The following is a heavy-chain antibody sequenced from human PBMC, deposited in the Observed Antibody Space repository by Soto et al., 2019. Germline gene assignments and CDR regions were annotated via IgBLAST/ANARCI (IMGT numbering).Heavy chain of an antibody. CDR2: IFYTGNT. J-gene: IGHJ4*02. CDR1: GGSINSYF. V-gene: IGHV4-59*01. D-gene: IGHD3-16*01. Sequence: SETLSLTCTVSGGSINSYFWSWIRQPPGKGLEWIGHIFYTGNTYYNPSLESRVTISVNTSKNQFSLKLSSVAAADTAVYVCARRLGGGFDYWGLGAPVTVSS. CDR3: ARRLGGGFDY.